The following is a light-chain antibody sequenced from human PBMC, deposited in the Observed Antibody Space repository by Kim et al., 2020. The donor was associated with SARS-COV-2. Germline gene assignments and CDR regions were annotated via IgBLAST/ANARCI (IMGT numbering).Light chain of an antibody. CDR2: DVN. V-gene: IGLV2-14*03. CDR3: SSYTSSGTVI. Sequence: GQSITLSCTGTSSDVDSYNYVAWYQQHPGKAPKLMIYDVNNRPSGVSDRFSGLKSGNTASLTISGLQAEDEADYYCSSYTSSGTVIFGGGTQLTVL. CDR1: SSDVDSYNY. J-gene: IGLJ2*01.